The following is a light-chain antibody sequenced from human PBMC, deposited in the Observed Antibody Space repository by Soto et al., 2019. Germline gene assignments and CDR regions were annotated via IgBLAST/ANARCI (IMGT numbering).Light chain of an antibody. CDR3: DSYTSSRAYV. Sequence: QSALTQPASVSGSPGQSITISCTGTSSDVGCYNYVSWYQQQAGKAPKLIIHEVSNRPSGVSNRFSGSKSGNTASLTISGLQAEDEADYYCDSYTSSRAYVFGIGTKVTVL. CDR2: EVS. J-gene: IGLJ1*01. CDR1: SSDVGCYNY. V-gene: IGLV2-14*01.